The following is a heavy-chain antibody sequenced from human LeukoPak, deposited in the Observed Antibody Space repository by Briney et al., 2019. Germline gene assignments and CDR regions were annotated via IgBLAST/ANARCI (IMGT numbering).Heavy chain of an antibody. CDR2: IHTRGST. Sequence: PSETLSLTCTVSGGSITSYYWTYIRQPAGKGLEWIGRIHTRGSTNYNPSLKSRVTMSVDTSKNQFSLNLSSVTAADTAMYYCAREFSGTSIAARVFDSWGQGTLVTVSS. J-gene: IGHJ4*02. V-gene: IGHV4-4*07. D-gene: IGHD6-6*01. CDR3: AREFSGTSIAARVFDS. CDR1: GGSITSYY.